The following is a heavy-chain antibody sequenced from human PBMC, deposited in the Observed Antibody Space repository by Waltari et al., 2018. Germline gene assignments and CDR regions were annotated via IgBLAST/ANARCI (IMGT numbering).Heavy chain of an antibody. V-gene: IGHV1-3*03. CDR3: ATPGSSSDYDAFDI. CDR2: INAGNGNT. CDR1: GYTFTSYA. J-gene: IGHJ3*02. Sequence: QVQLVQSGAEVKKPGASVKVSCTATGYTFTSYAMHWVRQAPGQRLEWMGWINAGNGNTKYSQEFQGRVTITRDTSASTAYMELSSLRSEDMAVYYCATPGSSSDYDAFDIWGQGTMVTVSS. D-gene: IGHD6-6*01.